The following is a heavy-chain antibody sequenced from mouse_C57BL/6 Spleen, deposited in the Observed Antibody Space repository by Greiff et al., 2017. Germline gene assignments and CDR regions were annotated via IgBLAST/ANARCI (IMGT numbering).Heavy chain of an antibody. Sequence: EVQLQQSGPELVKPGASVKMSCKASGYTFTDYNMHWVKQSHGKSLEWIGYINPNNGGTSYKQKFKGKATLTVNKSSSTAYMELRSLTSEDSAVYYCARPSYYGSSYPFAYWGQGTLVTVSA. D-gene: IGHD1-1*01. CDR3: ARPSYYGSSYPFAY. CDR2: INPNNGGT. CDR1: GYTFTDYN. V-gene: IGHV1-22*01. J-gene: IGHJ3*01.